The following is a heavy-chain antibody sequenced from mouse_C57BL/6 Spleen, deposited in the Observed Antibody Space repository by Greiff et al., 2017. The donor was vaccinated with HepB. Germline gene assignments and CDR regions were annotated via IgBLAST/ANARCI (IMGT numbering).Heavy chain of an antibody. D-gene: IGHD2-4*01. CDR2: IWSGGST. CDR3: ARTRDYDGLYYFDY. V-gene: IGHV2-2*01. Sequence: VHLVESGPGLVQPSQSLSITCTVSGFSLTSYGVHWVRQSPGKGLEWLGVIWSGGSTDYNAAFISRLSISKDNSKSQVFFKMNSLQADDTAIYYCARTRDYDGLYYFDYWGQGTTLTVSS. J-gene: IGHJ2*01. CDR1: GFSLTSYG.